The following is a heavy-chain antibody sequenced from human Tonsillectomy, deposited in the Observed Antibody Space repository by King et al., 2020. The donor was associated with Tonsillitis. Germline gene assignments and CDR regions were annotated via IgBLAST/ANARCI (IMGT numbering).Heavy chain of an antibody. CDR1: GFTFRNYG. J-gene: IGHJ6*02. Sequence: VQLVESGGGVVQPGRSLRLSCAASGFTFRNYGVHWVRQAPGKGLEWVAVISYDGSNEYYADSVKGRFTISRDNSKNTLYLQMNRLRAEDTAVYYCAKQFYDMLSGFYFYYGMDVWGQGTTVTVSS. CDR2: ISYDGSNE. CDR3: AKQFYDMLSGFYFYYGMDV. V-gene: IGHV3-30*18. D-gene: IGHD3-9*01.